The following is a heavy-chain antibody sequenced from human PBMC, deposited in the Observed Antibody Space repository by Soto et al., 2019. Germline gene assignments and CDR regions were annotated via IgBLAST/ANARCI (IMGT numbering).Heavy chain of an antibody. CDR2: ISSSGTTV. CDR3: ARDESRSYSLDY. J-gene: IGHJ4*02. Sequence: EVQLVESGGGLVQPGVSLRRSCAASGFTFSSYEMNWVRQAPGKGLEWVSYISSSGTTVHYADSVKGRFTISRDNAKNSFYLQMNSLRAEDTAIYYCARDESRSYSLDYWGQGTMVTVSS. V-gene: IGHV3-48*03. CDR1: GFTFSSYE. D-gene: IGHD1-26*01.